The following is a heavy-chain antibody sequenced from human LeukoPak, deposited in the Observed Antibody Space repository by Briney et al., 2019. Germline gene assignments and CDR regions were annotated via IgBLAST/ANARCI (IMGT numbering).Heavy chain of an antibody. CDR1: GFTVSSNY. CDR2: IYGGGST. CDR3: ARVVPHWGNAFDI. J-gene: IGHJ3*02. V-gene: IGHV3-53*01. D-gene: IGHD3-16*01. Sequence: PGGSLRLSCAASGFTVSSNYMSWVRQAPGKGLEWVSVIYGGGSTYYADSVKGRFTISRDNSKNTLYLQMNSLRAEDTAVYYCARVVPHWGNAFDIWGQGTMVTVSS.